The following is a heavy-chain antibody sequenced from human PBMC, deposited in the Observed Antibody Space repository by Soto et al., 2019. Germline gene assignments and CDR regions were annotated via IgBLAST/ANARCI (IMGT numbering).Heavy chain of an antibody. J-gene: IGHJ6*02. D-gene: IGHD6-13*01. CDR3: ARAGELGYSSSWYAGDNYYYYGMDV. Sequence: PSETLSLTCTVSGGSISSSSFHWGWIRQPPGKGLEWIGSIYYSGSTYYSPSLKSRVTISVDTSKNQFSLKLSSVTAADTAVYYCARAGELGYSSSWYAGDNYYYYGMDVWAQGTTVTGSS. CDR1: GGSISSSSFH. CDR2: IYYSGST. V-gene: IGHV4-39*07.